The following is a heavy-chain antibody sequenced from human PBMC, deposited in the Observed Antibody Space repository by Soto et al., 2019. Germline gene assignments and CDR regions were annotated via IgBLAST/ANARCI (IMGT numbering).Heavy chain of an antibody. CDR1: GFAFNNYW. J-gene: IGHJ4*02. V-gene: IGHV3-7*05. CDR3: ARANLDWNQREMYFDH. CDR2: IKGDGSEK. Sequence: GGSLRLSCVASGFAFNNYWMIWVRQAPGKGLEWVAHIKGDGSEKYYVDSVEGRFTISRDNAMNSLYVQMKSLRVEDMAIYYCARANLDWNQREMYFDHWGQGTVVTVSS. D-gene: IGHD1-1*01.